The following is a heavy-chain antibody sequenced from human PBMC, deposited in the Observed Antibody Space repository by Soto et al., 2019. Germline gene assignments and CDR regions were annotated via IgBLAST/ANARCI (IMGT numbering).Heavy chain of an antibody. CDR1: GYTFTGYY. CDR2: INPNSGGT. V-gene: IGHV1-2*04. D-gene: IGHD5-18*01. J-gene: IGHJ4*02. Sequence: ASVKVSCKASGYTFTGYYMHWVRQAPGQGLEWMGWINPNSGGTNYAQKFQGWVTMTRDTSISTAYMELSRLRSDDTAVYYCARDLKDSYGSPYYFAHWGQGTLVTVSS. CDR3: ARDLKDSYGSPYYFAH.